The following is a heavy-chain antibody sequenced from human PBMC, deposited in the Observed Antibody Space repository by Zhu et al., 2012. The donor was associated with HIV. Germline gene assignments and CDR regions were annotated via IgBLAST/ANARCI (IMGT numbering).Heavy chain of an antibody. J-gene: IGHJ4*02. CDR3: ARENINQFLKDNFDY. V-gene: IGHV4-4*07. CDR1: GASISSYY. CDR2: IYTSGST. Sequence: QVQLQESGPGLVKPSETLSLTCTVSGASISSYYWSWIRQPAGKGLEWIGRIYTSGSTDYNPSLKSRVAMSVDTSKGQFSLKLSSVTAADTAVYYCARENINQFLKDNFDYWGQGTLVTVSS.